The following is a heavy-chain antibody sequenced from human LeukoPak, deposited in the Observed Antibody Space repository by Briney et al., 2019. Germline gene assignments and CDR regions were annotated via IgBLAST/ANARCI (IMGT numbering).Heavy chain of an antibody. CDR3: ARGGGTYYYDSSGYRFDY. CDR1: GFAFDEHG. D-gene: IGHD3-22*01. J-gene: IGHJ4*02. Sequence: GGSLRLSCTASGFAFDEHGMSWVRQAPGKGLEWVAVIWYDGSNKYYADSVKGRFTISRDNSKNALYLQMNSLRAEDTAVYYCARGGGTYYYDSSGYRFDYWGQGTLVTVSS. CDR2: IWYDGSNK. V-gene: IGHV3-33*08.